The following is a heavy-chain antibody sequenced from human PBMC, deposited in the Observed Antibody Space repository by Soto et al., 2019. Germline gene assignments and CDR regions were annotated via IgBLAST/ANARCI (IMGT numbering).Heavy chain of an antibody. CDR2: IYYSGST. J-gene: IGHJ5*02. V-gene: IGHV4-30-4*01. CDR3: ARERPDGARLDP. CDR1: GGSISSGDYY. Sequence: QVQLQESGPGLVKPSQTLSLTCSVSGGSISSGDYYWSWIRQPPGKGLEWIGYIYYSGSTYYNPSLKSRVTISVDTSKNQFSLKLSSVTAADTAVYSCARERPDGARLDPWGQGTLVTVSS. D-gene: IGHD6-6*01.